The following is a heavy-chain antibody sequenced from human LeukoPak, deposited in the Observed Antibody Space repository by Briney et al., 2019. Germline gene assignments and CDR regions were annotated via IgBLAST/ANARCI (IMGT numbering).Heavy chain of an antibody. Sequence: SVKASCKASRGTFSSYAISSVRQAPGPGLEWMGRIIPILGIANYAQKFQGRVTITADKSTSTAYMELSSLRSEDTAVYYCARGVYYYDSTIDCCYYYGMDVWGQGATVTVSS. CDR2: IIPILGIA. D-gene: IGHD3-22*01. CDR1: RGTFSSYA. CDR3: ARGVYYYDSTIDCCYYYGMDV. J-gene: IGHJ6*02. V-gene: IGHV1-69*04.